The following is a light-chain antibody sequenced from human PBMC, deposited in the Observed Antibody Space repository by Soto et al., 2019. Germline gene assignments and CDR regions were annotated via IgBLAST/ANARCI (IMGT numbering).Light chain of an antibody. V-gene: IGKV1-5*03. J-gene: IGKJ1*01. CDR2: EAS. CDR1: QSIRQW. Sequence: DIQMTQSPSTLSASVGERATISCRASQSIRQWLAWFQQKAGKAPKLLIYEASRLESGVPSRISGSGSGTEFTLTISSLQPDDFATYYCQQYTSYPWTFGQGTKVHIK. CDR3: QQYTSYPWT.